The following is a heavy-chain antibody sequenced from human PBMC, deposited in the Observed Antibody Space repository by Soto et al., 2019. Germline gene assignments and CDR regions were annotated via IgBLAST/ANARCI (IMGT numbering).Heavy chain of an antibody. CDR1: GGFI. D-gene: IGHD1-1*01. V-gene: IGHV4-59*01. CDR2: IYNSGRY. J-gene: IGHJ4*02. Sequence: SEILSLTCTVSGGFIWGWIRQSPDKGLEWIGYIYNSGRYNYNPSLESRLTISIDTSKNQFSLRLASVTAADTAVYYCARTLPNRQLFDSWSQGTLVTVSS. CDR3: ARTLPNRQLFDS.